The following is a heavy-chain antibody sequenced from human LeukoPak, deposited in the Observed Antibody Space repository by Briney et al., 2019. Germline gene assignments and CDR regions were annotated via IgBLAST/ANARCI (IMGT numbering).Heavy chain of an antibody. CDR1: GFTFMNYA. D-gene: IGHD6-13*01. CDR3: AKFLPSIAAALDYYYYYMDV. V-gene: IGHV3-23*01. CDR2: ISGSGGST. J-gene: IGHJ6*03. Sequence: GGSLRLSCAASGFTFMNYAMSWVRQAPGKGLEWVSAISGSGGSTYYADSVKGRFTISRDNSKNTLYLQMNSLRAEDTAVYYCAKFLPSIAAALDYYYYYMDVWGKGTTVTVSS.